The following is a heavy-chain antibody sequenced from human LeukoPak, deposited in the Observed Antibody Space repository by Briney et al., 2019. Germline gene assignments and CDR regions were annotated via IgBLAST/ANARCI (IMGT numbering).Heavy chain of an antibody. CDR2: IDISGSNA. J-gene: IGHJ4*02. Sequence: GGSLRLSCAASGFTFSSYAMSWVRQAPGRGLEWVSSIDISGSNAYYADSVKGRFTISRDNSRNTLYLQMDSLRAEDSAIYYCAKELRPNDYWGQGTLVTVSS. V-gene: IGHV3-23*01. CDR1: GFTFSSYA. D-gene: IGHD4-17*01. CDR3: AKELRPNDY.